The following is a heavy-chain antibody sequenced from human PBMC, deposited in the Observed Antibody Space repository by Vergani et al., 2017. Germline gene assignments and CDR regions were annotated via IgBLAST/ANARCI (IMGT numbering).Heavy chain of an antibody. CDR2: ISNDGRHT. CDR3: AKGTAVAHQHIEY. D-gene: IGHD1-7*01. CDR1: GFIFQNYT. J-gene: IGHJ4*02. V-gene: IGHV3-30*04. Sequence: QVNLVGSGGGVVQPGRSLRLSCATYGFIFQNYTMHWVRQAPGKGLEWVALISNDGRHTYYADSVRGRFSISRDNSKNTLYLQMNSLRDEDTAIYYCAKGTAVAHQHIEYWGQGTLVTVSS.